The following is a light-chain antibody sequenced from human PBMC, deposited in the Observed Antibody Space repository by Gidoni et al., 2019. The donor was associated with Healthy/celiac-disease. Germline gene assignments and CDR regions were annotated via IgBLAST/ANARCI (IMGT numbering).Light chain of an antibody. CDR3: QQRSNWPGFT. CDR1: QRFSSY. J-gene: IGKJ3*01. V-gene: IGKV3-11*01. CDR2: DAS. Sequence: EIVLTQPPATLSSSPGEIATLSCRASQRFSSYLAWYQQKPGQAPRLLIYDASNRATGIPARFSGSGSGTDFSLTISSLEPEDFAVYYCQQRSNWPGFTFGPGTKVDIK.